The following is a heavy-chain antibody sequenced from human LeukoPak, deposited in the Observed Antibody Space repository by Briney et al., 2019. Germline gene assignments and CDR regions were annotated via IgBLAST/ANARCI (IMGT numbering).Heavy chain of an antibody. CDR1: GFTVSSNY. J-gene: IGHJ6*02. CDR3: ARDYRAAGTAYYYYGMDV. CDR2: IYSGGST. D-gene: IGHD1-26*01. Sequence: GGSLRLSCAASGFTVSSNYMSWVREAPGKGLEWVSDIYSGGSTYYADSVKGRFTISRDNSKNTLYLQMNSLRAEDTAVYYCARDYRAAGTAYYYYGMDVWGQGTTVTVSS. V-gene: IGHV3-66*01.